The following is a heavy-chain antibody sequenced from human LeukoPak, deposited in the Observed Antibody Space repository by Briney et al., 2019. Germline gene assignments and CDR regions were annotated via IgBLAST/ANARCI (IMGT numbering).Heavy chain of an antibody. CDR1: GFTFSDYY. Sequence: GGSLRLSCAASGFTFSDYYMSWIRQAPGKGLEWVSYISSSGSTIYYADSVKGRFTISRDNATNSLYLQMNSLRAEDTAVYYCASSYYDFWSGYSWGQGTLVTVSS. CDR3: ASSYYDFWSGYS. J-gene: IGHJ4*02. D-gene: IGHD3-3*01. CDR2: ISSSGSTI. V-gene: IGHV3-11*04.